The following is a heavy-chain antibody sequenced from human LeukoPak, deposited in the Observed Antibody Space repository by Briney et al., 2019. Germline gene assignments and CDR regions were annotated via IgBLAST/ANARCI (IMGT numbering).Heavy chain of an antibody. Sequence: GGSLRLSCAASGFTFSSYAMSWVRQAPGRGLDWVSTVTGSGGSTYYADSVRGRFTFSRDNSKNTLYLQMSSLRAEDTAVYYCAKYLGSYYYYAMDVWGQGTTVTVSS. J-gene: IGHJ6*02. CDR2: VTGSGGST. V-gene: IGHV3-23*01. CDR1: GFTFSSYA. CDR3: AKYLGSYYYYAMDV.